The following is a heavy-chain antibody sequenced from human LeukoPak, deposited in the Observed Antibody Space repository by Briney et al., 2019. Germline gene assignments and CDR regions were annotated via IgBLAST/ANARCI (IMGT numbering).Heavy chain of an antibody. V-gene: IGHV3-21*01. CDR2: ISTSSSYI. CDR3: ARDPVVSSSSPNYFDY. Sequence: PGGSLRLSCAASGFTFSSYNMNWVRQAPGKGLEWVSSISTSSSYIYYADSVKGRFTISRDNAKSSLYLQVNSLRAEDTAVYYCARDPVVSSSSPNYFDYWGQGTLVTVSS. CDR1: GFTFSSYN. J-gene: IGHJ4*02. D-gene: IGHD6-6*01.